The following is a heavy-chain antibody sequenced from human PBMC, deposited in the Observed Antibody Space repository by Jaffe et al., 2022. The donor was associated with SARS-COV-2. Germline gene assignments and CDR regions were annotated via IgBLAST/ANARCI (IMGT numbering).Heavy chain of an antibody. V-gene: IGHV4-39*01. CDR2: IYYSGST. CDR1: GGSISSSSYY. D-gene: IGHD1-26*01. Sequence: QLQLQESGPGLVKPSETLSLTCTVSGGSISSSSYYWGWIRQPPGKGLEWIGSIYYSGSTYYNPSLKSRVTISVDTSKNQFSLKLSSVTAADTAVYYCARRGATTVGIFDYWGQGTLVTVSS. CDR3: ARRGATTVGIFDY. J-gene: IGHJ4*02.